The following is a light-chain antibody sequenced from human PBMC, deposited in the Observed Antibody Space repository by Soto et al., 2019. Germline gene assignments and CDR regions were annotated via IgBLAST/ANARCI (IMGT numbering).Light chain of an antibody. CDR1: SSNIGAGYD. J-gene: IGLJ1*01. Sequence: QSVLTQSPSTSGAPGQGVTISCTGSSSNIGAGYDVHWYQQLPGTAPKLLIFANINRPSGVPDRFSGSKSDTSASLAITGLRAEDEADYYCQSYDSSLSGYVFGTGNKLTVL. CDR3: QSYDSSLSGYV. CDR2: ANI. V-gene: IGLV1-40*01.